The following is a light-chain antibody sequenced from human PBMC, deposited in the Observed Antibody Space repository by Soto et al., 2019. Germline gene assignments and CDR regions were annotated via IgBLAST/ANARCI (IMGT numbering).Light chain of an antibody. Sequence: EILLTQSPGTLSWSPGERATLSWRASQSVSRSYLAWYKQKPGQAPRLLIYGASSRATGIPDSLSGSGSGTEFPLTISRMEPEDFAVYYCQQYGSSSTFGQGTRLEIK. CDR2: GAS. J-gene: IGKJ5*01. CDR1: QSVSRSY. CDR3: QQYGSSST. V-gene: IGKV3-20*01.